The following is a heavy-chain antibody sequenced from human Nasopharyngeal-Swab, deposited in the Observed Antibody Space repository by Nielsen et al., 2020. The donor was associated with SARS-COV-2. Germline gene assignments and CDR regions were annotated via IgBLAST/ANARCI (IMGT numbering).Heavy chain of an antibody. D-gene: IGHD6-25*01. CDR2: INHSGST. Sequence: SQTLSLTCGVYGGSFSSYYWSWIRQPPGKGLEWIGEINHSGSTNYNPSPESRVTLSVDTSKNQFSLNLISVTAADTAVYYCATTGYSSVYYVHWGQGVLVTVSS. V-gene: IGHV4-34*01. J-gene: IGHJ4*02. CDR1: GGSFSSYY. CDR3: ATTGYSSVYYVH.